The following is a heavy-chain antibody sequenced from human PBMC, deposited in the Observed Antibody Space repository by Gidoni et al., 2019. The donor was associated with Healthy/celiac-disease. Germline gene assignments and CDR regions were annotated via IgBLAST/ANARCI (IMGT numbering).Heavy chain of an antibody. J-gene: IGHJ4*02. D-gene: IGHD1-7*01. CDR1: GGTFSSYA. V-gene: IGHV1-69*06. CDR2: ISPIFGTA. Sequence: QVQLVQSGAEVKKPGSSVKVSCKAAGGTFSSYAISWVRQAPGQGLEWMGGISPIFGTANYAQNFQGRVPITADKSTSTAYMELSSLRSEDTAVYYCARGSNLELPYYFDYWGQGTLVTVSS. CDR3: ARGSNLELPYYFDY.